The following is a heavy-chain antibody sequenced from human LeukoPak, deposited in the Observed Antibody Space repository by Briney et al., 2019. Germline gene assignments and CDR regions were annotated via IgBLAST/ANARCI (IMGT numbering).Heavy chain of an antibody. CDR1: GGSISSSSFY. CDR2: IYYSGST. Sequence: SEALSLTCTVSGGSISSSSFYWGWIRQPPGKGLEWIGSIYYSGSTYYNPSLKSRVTISVDTSKNQFSLKLSSVTAADTAVYYCARLHYYYYYMDVWGKGTTVTVSS. CDR3: ARLHYYYYYMDV. V-gene: IGHV4-39*01. J-gene: IGHJ6*03.